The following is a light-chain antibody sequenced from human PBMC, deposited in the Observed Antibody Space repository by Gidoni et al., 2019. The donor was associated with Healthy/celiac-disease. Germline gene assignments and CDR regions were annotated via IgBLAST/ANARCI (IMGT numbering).Light chain of an antibody. CDR1: QDISNY. J-gene: IGKJ4*01. CDR3: QQYDNLPLLT. Sequence: DSEMTQSPSSLSAAVGDRGTITCQASQDISNYLNWYQQKPGKAPKLLIYDASNLETGVPSRFSGSGSGTDFTFTISSLQPEDIATYYCQQYDNLPLLTFGGGTKVEIK. CDR2: DAS. V-gene: IGKV1-33*01.